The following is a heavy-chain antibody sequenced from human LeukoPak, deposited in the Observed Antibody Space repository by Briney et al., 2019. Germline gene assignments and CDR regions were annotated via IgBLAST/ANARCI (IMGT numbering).Heavy chain of an antibody. D-gene: IGHD3-10*01. CDR1: GFTFSSYA. J-gene: IGHJ6*03. CDR2: ISGSGGST. CDR3: ARGSSITMVRGATRPDRYYYYYYMDV. Sequence: GGSLRLSCAASGFTFSSYAMSWVRQAPGKGLECVSAISGSGGSTYYADSVKGRFTISRDNSKNTLYLQMNSLRAEDTAVYYCARGSSITMVRGATRPDRYYYYYYMDVWGKGTTVTVSS. V-gene: IGHV3-23*01.